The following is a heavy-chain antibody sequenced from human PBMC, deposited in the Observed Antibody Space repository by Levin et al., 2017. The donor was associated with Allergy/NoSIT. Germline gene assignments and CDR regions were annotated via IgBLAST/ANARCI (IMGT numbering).Heavy chain of an antibody. Sequence: PSETLSLTCTVSGGSINSYYWSWIRQPPGKGLEWIGYIYYSGSTNYNPSLKSRVTISADTSKNQFSLKLKSVTAADTAVYYCARDRSGFGELSYYGMDVWGQGTTVTVSS. D-gene: IGHD3-10*01. CDR3: ARDRSGFGELSYYGMDV. V-gene: IGHV4-59*01. CDR1: GGSINSYY. J-gene: IGHJ6*02. CDR2: IYYSGST.